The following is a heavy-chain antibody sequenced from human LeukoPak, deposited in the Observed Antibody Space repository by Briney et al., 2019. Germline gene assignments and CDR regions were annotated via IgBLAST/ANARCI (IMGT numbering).Heavy chain of an antibody. J-gene: IGHJ6*03. CDR3: ATGGTDIVVPADYYYYYMDV. V-gene: IGHV1-24*01. D-gene: IGHD2-2*01. Sequence: ASVKVSCKVSGYTLTELSMHWVRQAPGKGLEWMGGFDPEDGETIYAQKFQGRVTMTEDTSTDTAYMELSSLRSEDTAVYYCATGGTDIVVPADYYYYYMDVWGKGTTVTVSS. CDR2: FDPEDGET. CDR1: GYTLTELS.